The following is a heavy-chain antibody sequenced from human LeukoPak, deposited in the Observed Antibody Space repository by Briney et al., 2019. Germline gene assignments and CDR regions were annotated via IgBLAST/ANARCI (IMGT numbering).Heavy chain of an antibody. Sequence: PGGSLRLSCAASGFNFTTYGMHWVRQAPGKGLEWLAVISYDGSNKYYADSVKGRFTISRDNSKSTLYLQMNSLRAEDTAVYYCAKEYCSGNSCYGGYYFDYWGQGTLVTVSS. J-gene: IGHJ4*02. CDR2: ISYDGSNK. CDR1: GFNFTTYG. V-gene: IGHV3-30*18. D-gene: IGHD2-15*01. CDR3: AKEYCSGNSCYGGYYFDY.